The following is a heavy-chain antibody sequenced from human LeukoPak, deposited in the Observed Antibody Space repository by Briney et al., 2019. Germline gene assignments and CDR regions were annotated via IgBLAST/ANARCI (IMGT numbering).Heavy chain of an antibody. CDR3: ARTQPAGIAAAGTHNYYYYYYMDV. CDR1: GGSVSSGSYY. D-gene: IGHD6-13*01. CDR2: INHSGST. Sequence: PSETLSLTCTVSGGSVSSGSYYWGWIRQPPGKGLEWIGEINHSGSTNYNPSLKSRVTISVDTSKNQFSLKLSSVTAADTAVYYCARTQPAGIAAAGTHNYYYYYYMDVWGKGTTVTISS. J-gene: IGHJ6*03. V-gene: IGHV4-39*07.